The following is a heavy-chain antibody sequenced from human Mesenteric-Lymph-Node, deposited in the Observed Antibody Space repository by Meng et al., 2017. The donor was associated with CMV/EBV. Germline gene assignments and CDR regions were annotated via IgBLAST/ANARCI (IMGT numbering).Heavy chain of an antibody. CDR3: ARGVRDWNYGGEMKVDY. J-gene: IGHJ4*02. CDR1: GGTFNTYT. Sequence: SVKVSCKASGGTFNTYTYNWVRRAPGQGPQWLGRVIPFLGIADYAHKFQGRVTLTADKSTRTTYMELNTLISEDTAVYYCARGVRDWNYGGEMKVDYWGQGTLVTVSS. V-gene: IGHV1-69*02. D-gene: IGHD1-7*01. CDR2: VIPFLGIA.